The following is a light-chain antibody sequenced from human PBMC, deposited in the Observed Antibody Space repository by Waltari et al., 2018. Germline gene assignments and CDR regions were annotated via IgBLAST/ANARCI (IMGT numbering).Light chain of an antibody. J-gene: IGLJ3*02. Sequence: QAVLTQPASLSASPGASVSLTCTLRSGISVGTYKIYWYQQRPGSPPQFLVKYRSDSTNERGAGVPVRFSGSRDTSANAGIFLISGLQSEEEADYYCMILHNNAVVFGGGTRLTVL. CDR2: YRSDSTN. CDR1: SGISVGTYK. V-gene: IGLV5-45*01. CDR3: MILHNNAVV.